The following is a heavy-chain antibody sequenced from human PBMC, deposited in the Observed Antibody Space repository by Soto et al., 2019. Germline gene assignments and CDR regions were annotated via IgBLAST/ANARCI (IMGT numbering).Heavy chain of an antibody. CDR3: ALDLSISLYPYNSFAP. V-gene: IGHV3-23*01. CDR1: GFTFSGYA. CDR2: IGSGSP. D-gene: IGHD6-13*01. J-gene: IGHJ5*02. Sequence: EVQLLESGGGLVQPGGSLRLSCAASGFTFSGYAMSWVRQAPGKGLEWVSAIGSGSPFYADSVKGRFTISSDNANSMLSLQMNSLRADGTAVYLLALDLSISLYPYNSFAPGGQGTLVTVPS.